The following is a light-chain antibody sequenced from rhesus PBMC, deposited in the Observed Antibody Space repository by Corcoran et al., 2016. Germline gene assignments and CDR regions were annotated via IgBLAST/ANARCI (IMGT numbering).Light chain of an antibody. Sequence: DIQMTQSPSSLSASVGDTVTITCRASQSISFWLAWYQQKPGKAPKLLIYKASTLQSGVPSRFSGSGSGTDFTITISSLQSEDVATYYCQQYSSSPWTFGQGTKVEIK. V-gene: IGKV1-22*01. J-gene: IGKJ1*01. CDR3: QQYSSSPWT. CDR1: QSISFW. CDR2: KAS.